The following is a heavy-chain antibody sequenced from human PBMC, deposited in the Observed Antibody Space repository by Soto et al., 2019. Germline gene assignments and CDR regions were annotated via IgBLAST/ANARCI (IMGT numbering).Heavy chain of an antibody. D-gene: IGHD5-12*01. Sequence: PSVKVSCKASGYTFTSYYMHWVRQAPGQGLEWMGIINPSGGSTSYAQKFQGRVTMTRDTSTSTVYMELSSLRSEDTAVYYCARDGEMATISYWGQGTLVTVSS. V-gene: IGHV1-46*01. CDR2: INPSGGST. CDR1: GYTFTSYY. CDR3: ARDGEMATISY. J-gene: IGHJ4*02.